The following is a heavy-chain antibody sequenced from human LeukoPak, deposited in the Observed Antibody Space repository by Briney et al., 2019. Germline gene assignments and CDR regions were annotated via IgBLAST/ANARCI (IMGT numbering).Heavy chain of an antibody. CDR3: AKEGSPIVVIITGP. J-gene: IGHJ5*02. CDR2: ISGSGGST. V-gene: IGHV3-23*01. Sequence: GGSLRLSCAASGFTFSSYAMSWVRQAPGNGLEWVSAISGSGGSTYYADSVKGRFTISRDNSKNTLYLQMNSLRAEDTAVYYCAKEGSPIVVIITGPWGQGTLVTVSS. D-gene: IGHD3-22*01. CDR1: GFTFSSYA.